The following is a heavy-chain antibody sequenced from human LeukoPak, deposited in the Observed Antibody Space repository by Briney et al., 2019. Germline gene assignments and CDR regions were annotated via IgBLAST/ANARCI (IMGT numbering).Heavy chain of an antibody. CDR2: IYYSGST. V-gene: IGHV4-59*01. CDR1: GGSISSYY. Sequence: SETLSLTCTVSGGSISSYYWSWIRQPPGKGLEWIGYIYYSGSTNYNPSLKSRVTISVDTSKNQFSLKLSSVTAADTAVYYCARMVLNDYVWGGYRYPFEYYFDYWGQGTLVTVSS. CDR3: ARMVLNDYVWGGYRYPFEYYFDY. D-gene: IGHD3-16*02. J-gene: IGHJ4*02.